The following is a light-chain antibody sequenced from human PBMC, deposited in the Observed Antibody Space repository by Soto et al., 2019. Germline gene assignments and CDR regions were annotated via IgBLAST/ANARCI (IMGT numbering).Light chain of an antibody. CDR2: EVT. V-gene: IGLV2-23*02. CDR3: CSYAGNSEV. CDR1: SGDVGSYNL. J-gene: IGLJ1*01. Sequence: SVLTQPASVSGYPGQAITIPCNGTSGDVGSYNLVSWYQQHPGKAPKLLIYEVTERPSGVSNRFSGSKSGNTASLTISGLQPDDEADYYCCSYAGNSEVFGTGTKVTVL.